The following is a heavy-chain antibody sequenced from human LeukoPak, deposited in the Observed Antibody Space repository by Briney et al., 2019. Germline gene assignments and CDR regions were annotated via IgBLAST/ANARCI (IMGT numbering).Heavy chain of an antibody. CDR3: ASNSYYGSGRAYYYYMDV. CDR1: GYTFTSYY. Sequence: ASVKVSCKASGYTFTSYYMHWVRQAPGQGLEWMGIINPSGGSTSYAQKFQGRVTMTRDMSTSTVYMELSSLRSEDTAVYYCASNSYYGSGRAYYYYMDVWGKGTTVTISS. CDR2: INPSGGST. D-gene: IGHD3-10*01. J-gene: IGHJ6*03. V-gene: IGHV1-46*01.